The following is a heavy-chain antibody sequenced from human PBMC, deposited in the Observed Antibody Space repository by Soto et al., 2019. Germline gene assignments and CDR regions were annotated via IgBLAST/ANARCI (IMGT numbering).Heavy chain of an antibody. D-gene: IGHD4-4*01. CDR2: ISGSGGST. CDR3: AKDQRRSRSLQNDAFDI. CDR1: GFTFSSYA. J-gene: IGHJ3*02. Sequence: EVQLLESGGGLVQPGGSLRLSCAASGFTFSSYAMSWVRQAPGKGLEWVSAISGSGGSTYYADSVKGRFTISRDNSKNTLYLQMNRLRAKDTAVYYCAKDQRRSRSLQNDAFDIWGQGTMVTVSS. V-gene: IGHV3-23*01.